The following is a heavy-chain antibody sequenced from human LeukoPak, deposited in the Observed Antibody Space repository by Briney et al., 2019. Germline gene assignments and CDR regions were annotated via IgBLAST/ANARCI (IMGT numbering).Heavy chain of an antibody. CDR3: AREESGQNKRPYYYDSSGYYPDY. CDR2: ISYDGSNK. Sequence: GGSLRLSCAASGFTFSSYAMHWVRQAPGKGLEWVAVISYDGSNKYYADSVKGRFTISRDNSKNTLYLQINSLRAEDTAVYYCAREESGQNKRPYYYDSSGYYPDYWGQGTLVTVSS. D-gene: IGHD3-22*01. V-gene: IGHV3-30-3*01. CDR1: GFTFSSYA. J-gene: IGHJ4*02.